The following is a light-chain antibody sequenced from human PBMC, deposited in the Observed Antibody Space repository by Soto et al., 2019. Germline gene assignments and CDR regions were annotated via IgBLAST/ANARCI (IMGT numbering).Light chain of an antibody. CDR3: QQANSFPLT. CDR2: AAA. V-gene: IGKV1-12*01. CDR1: QGIGSW. J-gene: IGKJ3*01. Sequence: DIQMTQSPSSVSASVGDRVTITCRASQGIGSWLGWYQQKPGKAPKLLIYAAASLQSGVPSRFSASFSGTEFTPTISSPPPEDLATYFCQQANSFPLTFGPGTKVDLK.